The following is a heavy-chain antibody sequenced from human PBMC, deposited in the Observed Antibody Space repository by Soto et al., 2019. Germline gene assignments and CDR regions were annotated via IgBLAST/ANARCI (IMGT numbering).Heavy chain of an antibody. CDR2: ISNDGSNK. CDR1: GFTFSSRG. D-gene: IGHD1-26*01. Sequence: GSVRLSCXASGFTFSSRGMHWVRQAPGKGLEWVAFISNDGSNKDYADSVKGRFTISRDNSQNTLFLQIHSLRVEDTAVYHCAKIQMAGSSYTDYYGMDVWGQGTTVTVSS. J-gene: IGHJ6*02. V-gene: IGHV3-30*18. CDR3: AKIQMAGSSYTDYYGMDV.